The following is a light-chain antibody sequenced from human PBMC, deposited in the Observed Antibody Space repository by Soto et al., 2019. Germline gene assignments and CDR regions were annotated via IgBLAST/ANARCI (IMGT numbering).Light chain of an antibody. CDR2: EGS. CDR3: CSYAGSSTFV. V-gene: IGLV2-23*03. Sequence: QSVLTQPASVSGSPGQSITISCTGISSDVGSYNLVSWYQQHPGKAPKLMIYEGSKRPSGVSNRFSGSKSGNTASLTISGLQAEDEADYYCCSYAGSSTFVFGGGTKVTVL. CDR1: SSDVGSYNL. J-gene: IGLJ2*01.